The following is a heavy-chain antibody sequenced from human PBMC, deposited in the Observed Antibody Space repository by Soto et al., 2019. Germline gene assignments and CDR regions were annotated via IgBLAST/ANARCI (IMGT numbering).Heavy chain of an antibody. D-gene: IGHD6-13*01. Sequence: PSDIVCLTCIVAGGAVSGDYWSWIRQPPGKGLEWIGYIYYSGSTNYNPSLKSRVTISVDTSKNQFSLKLSSVTAADTAVFYCARKGQQLGGGDFDDWGQGTLVTVSS. CDR3: ARKGQQLGGGDFDD. CDR1: GGAVSGDY. J-gene: IGHJ4*02. V-gene: IGHV4-59*02. CDR2: IYYSGST.